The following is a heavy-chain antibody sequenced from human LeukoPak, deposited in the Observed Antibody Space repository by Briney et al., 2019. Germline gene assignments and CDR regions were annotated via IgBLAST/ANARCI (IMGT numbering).Heavy chain of an antibody. V-gene: IGHV3-23*01. CDR3: AKDLRYSGTYTGFDY. CDR2: ISGSGDSA. Sequence: SGGSLRLSCAASGFTFNIYAMSWVRQAPGKGLEWVSAISGSGDSAYYADSVKGRFFISRDNSKNTVYLQMNSLRAEDTAVYYCAKDLRYSGTYTGFDYWGQGTLVTVSS. CDR1: GFTFNIYA. D-gene: IGHD1-26*01. J-gene: IGHJ4*02.